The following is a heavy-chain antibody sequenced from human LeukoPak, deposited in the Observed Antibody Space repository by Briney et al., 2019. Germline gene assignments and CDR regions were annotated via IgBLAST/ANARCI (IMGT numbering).Heavy chain of an antibody. Sequence: ASVKVSCKASGYTFTSYAMSWVRQAPGQGLDWIGWVNTNTGNPPYAQGFTGRFVFSLDTSVRTAYLWSSSLKAEDTAVFYCARGIWFGELLQTGSPGDYWRQGTMVTVPS. CDR1: GYTFTSYA. V-gene: IGHV7-4-1*02. CDR2: VNTNTGNP. J-gene: IGHJ4*02. CDR3: ARGIWFGELLQTGSPGDY. D-gene: IGHD3-10*01.